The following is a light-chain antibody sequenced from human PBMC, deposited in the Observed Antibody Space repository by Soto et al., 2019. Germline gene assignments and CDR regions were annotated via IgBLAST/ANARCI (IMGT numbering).Light chain of an antibody. CDR2: AAS. CDR1: QSINNRY. J-gene: IGKJ3*01. Sequence: EIVLTQSPGTLSLSPGERATLSCRASQSINNRYLAWYQQKPGQAPRLLIYAASSRATRIPDRFSGSGSGTDFTLTISRLEPEDFAVYYCQQFGSSPGFTFGPGTKVDIK. CDR3: QQFGSSPGFT. V-gene: IGKV3-20*01.